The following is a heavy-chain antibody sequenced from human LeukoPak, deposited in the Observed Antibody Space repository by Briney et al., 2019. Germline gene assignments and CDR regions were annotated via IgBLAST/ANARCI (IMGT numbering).Heavy chain of an antibody. D-gene: IGHD3-16*01. CDR2: IYYSGST. CDR1: GGSINSYY. CDR3: GGGGGGIDY. V-gene: IGHV4-59*08. J-gene: IGHJ4*02. Sequence: SETLSLTCTVSGGSINSYYWSWIRQPPGKGLEWIGYIYYSGSTNYNPSPKSRVTVSVDTSKNQPSLKLSPVTAADPAVHYRGGGGGGIDYWGQGTLVTVSS.